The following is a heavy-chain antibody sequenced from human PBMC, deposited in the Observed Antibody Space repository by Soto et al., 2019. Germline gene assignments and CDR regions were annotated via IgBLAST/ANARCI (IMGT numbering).Heavy chain of an antibody. D-gene: IGHD3-10*01. J-gene: IGHJ4*02. CDR1: GGSISSSSYY. Sequence: SETLSLTCTVSGGSISSSSYYWGWIRQPPGKGLEWIGSIYYSGSTYYNPSLKSRVTISVDTSKNHFSLKLSSVTAADTAVYYCARGEGAHYYGSGTYFTFWGQGALVTVSS. V-gene: IGHV4-39*07. CDR2: IYYSGST. CDR3: ARGEGAHYYGSGTYFTF.